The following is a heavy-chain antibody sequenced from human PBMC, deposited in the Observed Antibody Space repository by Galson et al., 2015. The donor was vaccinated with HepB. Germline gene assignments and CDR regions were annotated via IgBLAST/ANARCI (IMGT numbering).Heavy chain of an antibody. J-gene: IGHJ2*01. CDR2: ISWNSGSI. D-gene: IGHD6-19*01. CDR1: GFTFDDYA. CDR3: AKGPYSSGFDWYFDL. V-gene: IGHV3-9*01. Sequence: SLRLSCAASGFTFDDYAMHWVRQAPGKGLEWVSGISWNSGSIGYADSVKGRFTISRDNAKNSLYLQMNSLRAEDTALYYCAKGPYSSGFDWYFDLWGRGTLVTVSS.